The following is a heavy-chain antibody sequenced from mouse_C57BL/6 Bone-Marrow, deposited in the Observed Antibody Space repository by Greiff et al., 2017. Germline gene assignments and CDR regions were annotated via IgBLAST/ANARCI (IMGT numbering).Heavy chain of an antibody. Sequence: QVQLQQPGAELVKPGASVKMSCKASGYTFTSYWITWVKQRPGQGLEWIGDIYPGSGSTNYNEKFKSKATLTVDTSSSTAYMQLSSLTSEDSAVXDCARGGIYYYGPEAYWGQGTLVTVSA. V-gene: IGHV1-55*01. CDR2: IYPGSGST. CDR1: GYTFTSYW. D-gene: IGHD1-1*01. CDR3: ARGGIYYYGPEAY. J-gene: IGHJ3*01.